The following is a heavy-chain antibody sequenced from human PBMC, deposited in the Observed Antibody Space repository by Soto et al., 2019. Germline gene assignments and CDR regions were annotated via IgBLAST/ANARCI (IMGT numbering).Heavy chain of an antibody. J-gene: IGHJ5*02. D-gene: IGHD2-15*01. Sequence: PSETLSLTCTVSGGSISSGDYYWSWIRQPPGKGLEWIGYIYYSGSTYYNPSLKSRVTISVDTSKNQFSLKLSSVTAADTAVYYGASLGVTAKTCSAPGGKGTLVPVPS. CDR1: GGSISSGDYY. CDR2: IYYSGST. V-gene: IGHV4-30-4*01. CDR3: ASLGVTAKTCSAP.